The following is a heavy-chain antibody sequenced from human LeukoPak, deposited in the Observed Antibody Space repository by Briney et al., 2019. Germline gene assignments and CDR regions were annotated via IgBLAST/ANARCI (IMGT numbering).Heavy chain of an antibody. Sequence: GGFLSLFCAAAGFTFSNYAMRWFRQAPRKGLEWVSAFIGSGGSTYSADSVKGRFAISRDSSKNTLYLQMNSLRAEDTAVYYCAKDVGYCSSTTCYKPFDYWGQGTLVTVSS. CDR3: AKDVGYCSSTTCYKPFDY. CDR2: FIGSGGST. CDR1: GFTFSNYA. J-gene: IGHJ4*02. V-gene: IGHV3-23*01. D-gene: IGHD2-2*02.